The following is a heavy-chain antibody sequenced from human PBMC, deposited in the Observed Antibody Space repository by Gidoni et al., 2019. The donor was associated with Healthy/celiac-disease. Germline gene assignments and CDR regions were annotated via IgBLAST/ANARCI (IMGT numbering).Heavy chain of an antibody. CDR1: GYSFASYW. J-gene: IGHJ3*02. V-gene: IGHV5-51*01. CDR2: IYPGDSDT. D-gene: IGHD1-26*01. CDR3: ARQSAAAGATVRQENHFDI. Sequence: EVQLVRSGAEVTKPGESLQISCKGSGYSFASYWIGWVRQMPGKGLEWMGTIYPGDSDTRYSPSFQGQVTISADKSIITAYLQWSSLKASDTAMYYCARQSAAAGATVRQENHFDIWGQGTMVTVSS.